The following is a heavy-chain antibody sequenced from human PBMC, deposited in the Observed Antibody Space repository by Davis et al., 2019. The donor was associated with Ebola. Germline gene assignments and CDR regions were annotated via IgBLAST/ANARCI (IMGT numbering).Heavy chain of an antibody. CDR3: AVLEHTNFGGNYYYGLDV. V-gene: IGHV1-69*13. CDR1: GGIFRTFA. Sequence: AASVKVSCKASGGIFRTFAISWVRQAPGQGLQWVGGIMPIFRTPDYAHEFQGRVTITADESTTTASMELSSLSSDDTAVYYCAVLEHTNFGGNYYYGLDVWGQGTTVTVSS. J-gene: IGHJ6*02. D-gene: IGHD2-21*01. CDR2: IMPIFRTP.